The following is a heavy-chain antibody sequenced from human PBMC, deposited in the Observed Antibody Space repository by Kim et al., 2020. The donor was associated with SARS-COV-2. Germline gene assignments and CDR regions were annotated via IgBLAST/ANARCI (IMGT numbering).Heavy chain of an antibody. CDR3: ATRNRITRYGYDAFGI. CDR2: INDNGDHT. Sequence: GGSLRLSCVASGFTFRSYAMTWVRQAPGKGLEWVSAINDNGDHTYYTDSARGRFTISRDNSKNTVFLQLNSLSAEDTALYSCATRNRITRYGYDAFGIWG. D-gene: IGHD3-10*01. J-gene: IGHJ3*02. CDR1: GFTFRSYA. V-gene: IGHV3-23*01.